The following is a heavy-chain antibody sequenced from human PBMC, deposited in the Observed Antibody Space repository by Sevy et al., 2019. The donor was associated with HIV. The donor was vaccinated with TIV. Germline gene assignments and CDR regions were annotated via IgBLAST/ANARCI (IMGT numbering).Heavy chain of an antibody. CDR2: IYGSCGVT. CDR3: AGGRYDSSSSFDAFDI. Sequence: RGFLRLSCAASGFTFSSYAMNWVRQAPGKGLEWVSTIYGSCGVTYYADSVKGRFTISRDKSKNTLYLQMNSLRAEDTTVYYCAGGRYDSSSSFDAFDIWGQGTLVRVSS. D-gene: IGHD3-22*01. V-gene: IGHV3-23*01. J-gene: IGHJ3*02. CDR1: GFTFSSYA.